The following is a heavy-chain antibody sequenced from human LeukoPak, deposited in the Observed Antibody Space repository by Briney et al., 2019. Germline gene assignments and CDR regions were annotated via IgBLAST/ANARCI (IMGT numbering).Heavy chain of an antibody. Sequence: WASVKVSCKASGYTFTSYAMHWVRQAPGQRLEWMGWINAGNGNTKYSQKFQGRVTITGDTSASTAYMELSSLRSEDTAVYYCARDRKAAAGTFHYWGQGTLVTVSS. CDR3: ARDRKAAAGTFHY. CDR2: INAGNGNT. J-gene: IGHJ4*02. D-gene: IGHD6-13*01. CDR1: GYTFTSYA. V-gene: IGHV1-3*01.